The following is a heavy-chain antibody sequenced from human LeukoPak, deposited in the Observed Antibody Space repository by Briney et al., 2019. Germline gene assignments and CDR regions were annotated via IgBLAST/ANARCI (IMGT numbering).Heavy chain of an antibody. J-gene: IGHJ6*03. CDR2: ISWNSGSI. CDR1: GFTFDDYA. CDR3: AKDKRPRYYYYYMDV. V-gene: IGHV3-9*01. Sequence: GGSLRLSCAASGFTFDDYAMHWVRQAPGKGLEWVSGISWNSGSIGYADSVKGRFTISRDNAKNSLYLQMNSLRAEDTALYYCAKDKRPRYYYYYMDVWGKGTTVTVSS.